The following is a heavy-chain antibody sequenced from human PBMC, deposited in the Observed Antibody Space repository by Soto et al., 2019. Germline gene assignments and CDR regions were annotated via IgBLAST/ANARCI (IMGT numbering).Heavy chain of an antibody. V-gene: IGHV4-34*01. CDR1: GGSFSGYY. CDR3: ARGHDVAVAAIGD. J-gene: IGHJ4*02. CDR2: INHSGST. Sequence: PSETLSLTCAVYGGSFSGYYWSWIRQPPGKGLEWIGEINHSGSTNYNPSLKSRVTISVDTSKNQFSLKLSSVTAADTAVYYCARGHDVAVAAIGDWGQGTQVTVSS. D-gene: IGHD6-19*01.